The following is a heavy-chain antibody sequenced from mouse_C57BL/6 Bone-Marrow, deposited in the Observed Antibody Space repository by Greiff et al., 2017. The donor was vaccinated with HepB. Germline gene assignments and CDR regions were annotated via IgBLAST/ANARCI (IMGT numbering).Heavy chain of an antibody. V-gene: IGHV1-61*01. Sequence: QVQLQQPGAELVRPGSSVKLSCKASGYTFTSYWMDWVKQRPGQGLEWIGNIYPSDSENHYNQKFKDKATLTVDKSSSTAYMQLSSLTSEDSAVYYCARAGAPFEYWGQGTTLTVSS. CDR1: GYTFTSYW. CDR2: IYPSDSEN. J-gene: IGHJ2*01. CDR3: ARAGAPFEY.